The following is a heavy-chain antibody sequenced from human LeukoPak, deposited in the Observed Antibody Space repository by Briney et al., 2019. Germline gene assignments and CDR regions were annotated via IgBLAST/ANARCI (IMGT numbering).Heavy chain of an antibody. Sequence: ASVTVSCKASGGTFSSYAISWVRQAPGQGLEWMGGIIPIFGTANYAQKFQGRVTITTDESTSTAYMELSSLRSEDTAVYYCAGTKTSLFDYWGQGTLVTVSS. CDR1: GGTFSSYA. CDR3: AGTKTSLFDY. J-gene: IGHJ4*02. CDR2: IIPIFGTA. V-gene: IGHV1-69*05. D-gene: IGHD1/OR15-1a*01.